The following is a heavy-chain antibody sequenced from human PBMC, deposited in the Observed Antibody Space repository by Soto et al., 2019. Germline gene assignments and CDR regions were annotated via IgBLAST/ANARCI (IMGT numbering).Heavy chain of an antibody. V-gene: IGHV4-30-2*01. D-gene: IGHD4-17*01. J-gene: IGHJ3*02. CDR1: GGSISSGGYS. CDR3: ARSSTVTTFRAFDI. Sequence: QLQLQESGSGLVKPSQTLSLTCAVSGGSISSGGYSWSWIRQPPGKGLEWIGYIYHSGSTYYNPSLKSRVTISVDRSKNQFSLKLSSVTAADTAVYYCARSSTVTTFRAFDIWGQGTMVTVSS. CDR2: IYHSGST.